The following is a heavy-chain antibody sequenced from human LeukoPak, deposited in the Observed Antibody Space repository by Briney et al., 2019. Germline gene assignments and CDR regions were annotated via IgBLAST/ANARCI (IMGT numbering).Heavy chain of an antibody. CDR1: GGSISSSSYY. J-gene: IGHJ4*02. CDR3: ARTIFKVYYYDSSGPYDY. CDR2: IYYSGST. Sequence: PSETLSLTCTVSGGSISSSSYYWGWIRQPPGKGLEWIGSIYYSGSTYYNPSLKSRVTISVDTSKNQFSLKLSSVTAADTAVYYCARTIFKVYYYDSSGPYDYWGQGTLVTVSS. D-gene: IGHD3-22*01. V-gene: IGHV4-39*01.